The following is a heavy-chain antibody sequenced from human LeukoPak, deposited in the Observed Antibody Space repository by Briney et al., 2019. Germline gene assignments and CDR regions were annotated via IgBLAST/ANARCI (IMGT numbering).Heavy chain of an antibody. Sequence: GGTLRLSCAASGFTFSIYAMTWVRQAPGKGLEWVSGITGGGGSTYYTDSVKGRFTISRDNSKNMLYLEMNSLRAEDTAVYYCAKASSGYALWGQGTLVTVSS. CDR3: AKASSGYAL. CDR2: ITGGGGST. CDR1: GFTFSIYA. D-gene: IGHD5-12*01. V-gene: IGHV3-23*01. J-gene: IGHJ4*02.